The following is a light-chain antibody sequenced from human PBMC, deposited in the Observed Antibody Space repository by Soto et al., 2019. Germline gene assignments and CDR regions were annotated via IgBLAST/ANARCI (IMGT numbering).Light chain of an antibody. CDR1: SSDVGGYNY. CDR3: SSYTSSSTPLYV. CDR2: DVS. Sequence: QSALTQPASVSGSPGQSITISCTGTSSDVGGYNYVSWYQQHPGKDPKRMIYDVSNRPSGISNRFSGSKSGNTASLTISGRQAEDEADYYCSSYTSSSTPLYVFGTGTKLTVL. V-gene: IGLV2-14*01. J-gene: IGLJ1*01.